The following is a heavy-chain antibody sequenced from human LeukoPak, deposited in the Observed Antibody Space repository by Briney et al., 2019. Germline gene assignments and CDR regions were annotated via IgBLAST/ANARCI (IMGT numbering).Heavy chain of an antibody. Sequence: PGGSLRLSCAASGFTVSSNYMSWVRQAPGKGLEWVSVIYSGGSTYYADSVKGRFTISRDNSKNTLYLQMNSLRAEDTAVYYCARVGYYVFWSGYPPGYFDYWGQGTLVTVSS. CDR1: GFTVSSNY. D-gene: IGHD3-3*01. J-gene: IGHJ4*02. CDR3: ARVGYYVFWSGYPPGYFDY. CDR2: IYSGGST. V-gene: IGHV3-66*02.